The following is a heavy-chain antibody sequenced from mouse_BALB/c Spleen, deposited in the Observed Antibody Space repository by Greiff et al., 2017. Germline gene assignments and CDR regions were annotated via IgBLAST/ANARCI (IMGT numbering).Heavy chain of an antibody. Sequence: QSGAELVRPGASVKLSCKASGYTFTSYWMQWVKQRPGQGLEWIGAIYPGDGDTRYTQKFKGKATLTADKSSSTAYMQLSSLASEDSAVYYCARGGTTVHAMDYWGQGTSVTVSS. CDR2: IYPGDGDT. CDR3: ARGGTTVHAMDY. CDR1: GYTFTSYW. D-gene: IGHD1-1*01. J-gene: IGHJ4*01. V-gene: IGHV1-87*01.